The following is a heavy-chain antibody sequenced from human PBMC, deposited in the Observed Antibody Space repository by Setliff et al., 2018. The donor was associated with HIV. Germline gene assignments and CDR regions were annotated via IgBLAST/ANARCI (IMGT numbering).Heavy chain of an antibody. D-gene: IGHD4-17*01. CDR1: GYTFTSYG. J-gene: IGHJ4*02. CDR3: ARDKDEDYGSTSFDY. Sequence: ASVKVSCKASGYTFTSYGISWVRQAPGQGLEWMGWISAYNGNTNYAQKLQDRVTMTTDTSTSTAYMELRSLRSDDTAVYYCARDKDEDYGSTSFDYWGQGILVTVSS. CDR2: ISAYNGNT. V-gene: IGHV1-18*01.